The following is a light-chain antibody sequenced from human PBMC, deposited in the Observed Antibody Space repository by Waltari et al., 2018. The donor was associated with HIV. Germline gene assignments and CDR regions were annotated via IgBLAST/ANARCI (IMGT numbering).Light chain of an antibody. J-gene: IGLJ3*02. CDR2: EVN. CDR1: SSDSMNDNA. CDR3: CSPACSDHWV. Sequence: QSALTQPAAVSGSPGQSSTSSCTGRSSDSMNDNAVSGYQQNPGKAPRRLMYEVNQWPAGVSNRFSGSTSGNTPALTISGLHAEDEADYFCCSPACSDHWVCGGGTKVTVL. V-gene: IGLV2-23*02.